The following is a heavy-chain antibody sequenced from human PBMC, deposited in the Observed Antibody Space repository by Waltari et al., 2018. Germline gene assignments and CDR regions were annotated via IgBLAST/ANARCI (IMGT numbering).Heavy chain of an antibody. CDR1: GYSFTSYW. D-gene: IGHD2-2*01. Sequence: EVQLVQSGAEVKTPGESLRISCKGSGYSFTSYWITWVRQMPGKGLEWMGRIDPSDSYTNYSPSFQGHVTISADKSISTAYLQWSSLKASDTAMYYCASLGYCSSTSCHNGDDYWGQGTLVTVSS. CDR2: IDPSDSYT. CDR3: ASLGYCSSTSCHNGDDY. J-gene: IGHJ4*02. V-gene: IGHV5-10-1*03.